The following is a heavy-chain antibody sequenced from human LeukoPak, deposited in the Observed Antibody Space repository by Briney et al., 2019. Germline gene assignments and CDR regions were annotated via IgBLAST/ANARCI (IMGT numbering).Heavy chain of an antibody. CDR3: ARAQAGNYDWPLDL. J-gene: IGHJ5*02. V-gene: IGHV1-69*05. D-gene: IGHD5-12*01. Sequence: SVKVSCKASGGAFSNYALSWVRQAPGQGLEWMGAIIPFLDTSNYPPKFQDRVTITTDESTSTAYMELSSLRSDDTAVYYCARAQAGNYDWPLDLWGQGTLVTVSS. CDR2: IIPFLDTS. CDR1: GGAFSNYA.